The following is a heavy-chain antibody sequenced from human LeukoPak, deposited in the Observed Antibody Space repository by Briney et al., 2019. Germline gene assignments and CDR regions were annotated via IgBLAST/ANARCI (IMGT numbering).Heavy chain of an antibody. CDR2: IYYTGRT. J-gene: IGHJ4*02. Sequence: SETLSLTCTVSSGPVSRSGHYWGWIRQPPGKGLEWIGSIYYTGRTYYSPSLKSRVTISIDASKNQFSLKVSSVTAADTAVYYCARARSDYNEDFDYWGQGTLVAVSS. D-gene: IGHD4-11*01. CDR3: ARARSDYNEDFDY. CDR1: SGPVSRSGHY. V-gene: IGHV4-39*07.